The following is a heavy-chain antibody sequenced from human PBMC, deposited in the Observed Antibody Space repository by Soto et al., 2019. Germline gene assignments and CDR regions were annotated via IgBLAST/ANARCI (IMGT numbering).Heavy chain of an antibody. Sequence: PGGSLRLSCAASGFTFSNAWMNWVRQAPGKGLEWVGFIRSKAYGGTTEYAASVKGRFTISRDDSKSIAYLQMNSLKTEDTAVYYCTREIQLWLRPSRFSAFDYWGQGTLVTVSS. CDR2: IRSKAYGGTT. CDR1: GFTFSNAW. J-gene: IGHJ4*02. D-gene: IGHD5-18*01. CDR3: TREIQLWLRPSRFSAFDY. V-gene: IGHV3-49*04.